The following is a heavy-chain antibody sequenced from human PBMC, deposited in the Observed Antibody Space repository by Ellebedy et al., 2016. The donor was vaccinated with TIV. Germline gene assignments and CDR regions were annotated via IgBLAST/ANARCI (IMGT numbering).Heavy chain of an antibody. CDR2: IIPLSGTK. CDR3: TRGHSSYFYGFDR. CDR1: GGTFTNYP. D-gene: IGHD6-6*01. J-gene: IGHJ4*02. V-gene: IGHV1-69*13. Sequence: AASVKVSCKASGGTFTNYPFSWVRQAPGQGPEWMGGIIPLSGTKHYAQKFQGKVTITADVSTTTAYMELRSLRSEDTAVYYCTRGHSSYFYGFDRWGQGTLVTVSS.